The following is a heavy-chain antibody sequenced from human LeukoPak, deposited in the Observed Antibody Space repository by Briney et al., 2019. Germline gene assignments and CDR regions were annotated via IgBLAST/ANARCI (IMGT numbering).Heavy chain of an antibody. V-gene: IGHV4-38-2*02. J-gene: IGHJ4*02. CDR2: IYHSGST. Sequence: SETLSLTCTVSGYSISSGYYWGWIRQPPGKGLEWIGSIYHSGSTYYNPSLKSRVTISVDTSKNQFSLKLSSVTAADTAVYYCARVREVWSGYYGSYYFDYWGQGTLVTVSS. D-gene: IGHD3-3*01. CDR3: ARVREVWSGYYGSYYFDY. CDR1: GYSISSGYY.